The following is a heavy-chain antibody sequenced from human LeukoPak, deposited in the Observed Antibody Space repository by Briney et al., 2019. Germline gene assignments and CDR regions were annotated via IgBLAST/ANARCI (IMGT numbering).Heavy chain of an antibody. CDR3: AREMGRHIGAPSPGAELDH. CDR1: GGSISIGGYY. D-gene: IGHD1-26*01. Sequence: SETLSLTCTVSGGSISIGGYYWSWIRQHPGKGLEWIGYIYYNGSTHYNPSLKGRVTISVDTSVDQFSLKLSSVTAADTAVYYCAREMGRHIGAPSPGAELDHWGQGTLVTVSS. V-gene: IGHV4-31*03. J-gene: IGHJ4*02. CDR2: IYYNGST.